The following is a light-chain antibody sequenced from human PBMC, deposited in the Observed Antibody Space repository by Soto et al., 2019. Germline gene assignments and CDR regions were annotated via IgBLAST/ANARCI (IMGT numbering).Light chain of an antibody. CDR3: NSQRRGGTRV. CDR1: SSNIGAGYD. J-gene: IGLJ1*01. CDR2: GNS. Sequence: QSVLTQPPSVSGAPGQRVTISCTGSSSNIGAGYDVHWYQQLPGTAPKLLIYGNSNRPSGVPDRFSGSKSGTSASLAITGLQAEDEAGYYCNSQRRGGTRVFGTGTKVTAL. V-gene: IGLV1-40*01.